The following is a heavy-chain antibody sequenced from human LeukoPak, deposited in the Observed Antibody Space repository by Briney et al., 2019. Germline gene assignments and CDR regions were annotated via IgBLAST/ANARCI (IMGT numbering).Heavy chain of an antibody. CDR2: INSDDSRT. CDR1: GFTFSAFW. J-gene: IGHJ4*02. D-gene: IGHD3-10*01. V-gene: IGHV3-74*01. CDR3: AKDKHPYYGSGSYYSY. Sequence: GGSLRLSCAASGFTFSAFWMHWVRQAPGKGLVWVSRINSDDSRTTYADSVKGRFTISRDNAKNSLYLQMNSLRAEDTALYYCAKDKHPYYGSGSYYSYWGQGTLVTVSS.